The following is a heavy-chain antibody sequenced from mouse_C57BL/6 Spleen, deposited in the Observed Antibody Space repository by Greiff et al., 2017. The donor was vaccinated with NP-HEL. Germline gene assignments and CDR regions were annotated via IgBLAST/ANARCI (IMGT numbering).Heavy chain of an antibody. CDR2: IDPSDSYT. V-gene: IGHV1-59*01. CDR1: GYTFTSYW. Sequence: QVHVKQPGAELVRPGTSVKLSCKASGYTFTSYWMHWVKQRPGQGLEWIGVIDPSDSYTNYNQKFKGKATLTVDTSSSTAYMQLSSLTSEDSAVYYCANYYGSSYWFAYWGQGTLVTVSA. CDR3: ANYYGSSYWFAY. D-gene: IGHD1-1*01. J-gene: IGHJ3*01.